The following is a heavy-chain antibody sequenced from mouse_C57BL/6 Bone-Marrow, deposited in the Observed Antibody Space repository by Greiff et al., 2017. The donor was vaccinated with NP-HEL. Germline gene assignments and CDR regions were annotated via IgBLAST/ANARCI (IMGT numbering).Heavy chain of an antibody. CDR2: IDPSDSYT. D-gene: IGHD2-10*02. Sequence: QVQLQQPGAELVRPGTSAKLSCKASGYTFTSYWMHWVKQRPGQGLEWIGVIDPSDSYTNYNQKFKGKATLTVDTSSSTAYMQLSSLTSEDSAVYYCARLVQGYWGQGTTLTVSS. J-gene: IGHJ2*01. CDR1: GYTFTSYW. V-gene: IGHV1-59*01. CDR3: ARLVQGY.